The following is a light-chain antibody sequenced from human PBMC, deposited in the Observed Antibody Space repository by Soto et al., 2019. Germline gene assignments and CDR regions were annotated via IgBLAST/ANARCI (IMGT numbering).Light chain of an antibody. CDR1: QSVSSY. J-gene: IGKJ1*01. V-gene: IGKV3-11*01. CDR3: QQRSNWPWT. Sequence: EIAMTQSPTILSVSPRERATLSCRASQSVSSYLAWYQQKPGQAPRLLIFDASNRATGTPARFSGSGSGTDFTLTISSLEPEDFAVYYCQQRSNWPWTFGQGTKVDIK. CDR2: DAS.